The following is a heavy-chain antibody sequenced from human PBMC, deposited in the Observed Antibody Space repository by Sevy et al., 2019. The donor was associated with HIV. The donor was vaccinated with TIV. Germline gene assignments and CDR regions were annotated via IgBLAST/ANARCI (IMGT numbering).Heavy chain of an antibody. V-gene: IGHV3-30*04. CDR1: GFTFSTYA. CDR2: ISNDGNKK. CDR3: ARGRGTSREDY. J-gene: IGHJ4*02. Sequence: GGSLRLSCAASGFTFSTYAMHWVRQAPGKGLEWVAVISNDGNKKNYADPVRGRLTISRDNSKSTVYLQINSLGADDTAVYYCARGRGTSREDYWGQGTLVTVSS.